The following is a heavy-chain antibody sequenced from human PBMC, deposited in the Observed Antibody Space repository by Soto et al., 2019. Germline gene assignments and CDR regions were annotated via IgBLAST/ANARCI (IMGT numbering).Heavy chain of an antibody. V-gene: IGHV1-69*13. D-gene: IGHD5-12*01. Sequence: SVKVSCKASGGTCSSYAISCVLQARLQGLEWMGGIIPIFGTANYAQKFQGRVTITADESTSTAYMELSSLRSEDTAVYYCARGGYDYYYYYGMDVWGQGTTVTVSS. CDR3: ARGGYDYYYYYGMDV. CDR2: IIPIFGTA. CDR1: GGTCSSYA. J-gene: IGHJ6*02.